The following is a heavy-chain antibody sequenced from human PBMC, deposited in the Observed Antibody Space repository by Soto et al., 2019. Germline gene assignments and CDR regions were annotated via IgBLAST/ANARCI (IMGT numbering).Heavy chain of an antibody. Sequence: WTWIRQPPGTDLEWIGQIYYSGSTTYNPSLKSRVTISIDTSKNQFSLRLTSLTAADTAVYYCARAGQTVRIFDYWGQGALVAVSS. J-gene: IGHJ4*02. V-gene: IGHV4-59*01. CDR3: ARAGQTVRIFDY. CDR2: IYYSGST. D-gene: IGHD3-9*01.